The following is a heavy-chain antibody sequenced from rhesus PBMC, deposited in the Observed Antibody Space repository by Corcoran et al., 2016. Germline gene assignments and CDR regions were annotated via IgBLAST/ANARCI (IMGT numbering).Heavy chain of an antibody. CDR3: ATGTRNAFDF. J-gene: IGHJ3*01. Sequence: EVQLVESGGGLVQPGGSLRLSCAASGFTFGSYGMHWARQAPGNGLEWVSAINTGGGSTWYTDSVKGRFTISRENAKNTLYLQMDSLRAEDTAVYYCATGTRNAFDFWGQGLRVTVSS. D-gene: IGHD3-9*01. CDR2: INTGGGST. V-gene: IGHV3-8*01. CDR1: GFTFGSYG.